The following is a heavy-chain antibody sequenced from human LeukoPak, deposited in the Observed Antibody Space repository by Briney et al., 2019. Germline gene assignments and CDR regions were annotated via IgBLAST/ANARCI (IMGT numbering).Heavy chain of an antibody. V-gene: IGHV4-31*03. J-gene: IGHJ3*02. Sequence: SETLFLTCTVSGGSISSGGYYWSWIRQHPGKGLEWIGYIYYSGSTYYNPSLKSRVTISVDTSKNQFSLKLSSVTAADTAVYYCARDRGSGGQSPRAQAFDIWGQGTMVTVSS. CDR3: ARDRGSGGQSPRAQAFDI. CDR2: IYYSGST. CDR1: GGSISSGGYY. D-gene: IGHD3-10*01.